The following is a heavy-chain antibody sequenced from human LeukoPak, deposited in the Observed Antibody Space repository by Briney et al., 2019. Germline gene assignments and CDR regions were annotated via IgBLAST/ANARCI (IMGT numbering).Heavy chain of an antibody. CDR3: ARDGYATGSHDY. CDR2: IKEDGSEK. V-gene: IGHV3-7*04. CDR1: GFTFSSYW. J-gene: IGHJ4*02. D-gene: IGHD3-10*01. Sequence: GGSLILSCAASGFTFSSYWMTWVRQAPGKGLEWLANIKEDGSEKSYVDSVKGRFTISRDNAQNSLYLQMNSLRAEDTAVYFCARDGYATGSHDYWGQGTLVTVSS.